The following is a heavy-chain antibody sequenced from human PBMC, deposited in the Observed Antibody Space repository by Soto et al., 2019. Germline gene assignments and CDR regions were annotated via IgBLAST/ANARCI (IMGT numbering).Heavy chain of an antibody. Sequence: GGSLRLSCTTSGFPFGDYAMYWFRQAPGRGLEWVGFIRSKAYGGTTEYAASVKGRFSISRDDSKSIAYLQMNSLKPEDTAVYYCTRRVDYYRSGPYAMDVWGQGTTVTVSS. CDR1: GFPFGDYA. V-gene: IGHV3-49*03. J-gene: IGHJ6*02. CDR3: TRRVDYYRSGPYAMDV. D-gene: IGHD3-10*01. CDR2: IRSKAYGGTT.